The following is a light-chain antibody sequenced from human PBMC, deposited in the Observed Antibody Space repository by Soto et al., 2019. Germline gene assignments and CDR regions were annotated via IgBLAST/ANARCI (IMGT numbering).Light chain of an antibody. J-gene: IGKJ3*01. CDR3: QQNSRAPLT. CDR1: QTISTF. Sequence: DIQMTQSPSSLSASVGDTIIIICRASQTISTFLNWFQQKPGKAPKLLISGASDLQSGVPSRFSGSGSGTEFTLTISSLQPDDFAAYYCQQNSRAPLTFGPGTKVDLK. CDR2: GAS. V-gene: IGKV1-39*01.